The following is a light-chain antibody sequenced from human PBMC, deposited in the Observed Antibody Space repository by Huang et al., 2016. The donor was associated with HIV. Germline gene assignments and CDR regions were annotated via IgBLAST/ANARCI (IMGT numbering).Light chain of an antibody. Sequence: DLHMPQSPSSLSSSVGDRVTITCRASQDIRNYLAWYQQKPGTAPNLLISAASTLQSGVPSRFSGSGSGTDFTLTIGSLQPEDVATYYCQKYNSAPYTFGQGTKLEIK. CDR2: AAS. J-gene: IGKJ2*01. CDR1: QDIRNY. CDR3: QKYNSAPYT. V-gene: IGKV1-27*01.